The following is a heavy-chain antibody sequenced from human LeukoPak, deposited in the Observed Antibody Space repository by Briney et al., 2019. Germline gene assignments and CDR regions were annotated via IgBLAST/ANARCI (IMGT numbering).Heavy chain of an antibody. V-gene: IGHV4-34*01. Sequence: PSETLSLTCAVYGGSFSGYYWSWIRQPPGKGLEWIGEINHSGSTNYNPSLKSRVTISVDTSKNQFSLKLSSVTAADTAVYYCARLNNWNERGGDYWGQGTLVTVSS. CDR3: ARLNNWNERGGDY. CDR1: GGSFSGYY. CDR2: INHSGST. J-gene: IGHJ4*02. D-gene: IGHD1-20*01.